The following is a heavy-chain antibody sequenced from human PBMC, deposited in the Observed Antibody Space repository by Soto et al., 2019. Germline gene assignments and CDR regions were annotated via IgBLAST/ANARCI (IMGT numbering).Heavy chain of an antibody. V-gene: IGHV4-59*01. D-gene: IGHD5-18*01. J-gene: IGHJ4*02. CDR2: IYYSGST. CDR3: ARTRGYSYGETGYYFDY. CDR1: GGSISSYY. Sequence: QVQLQESGPGLVKPSETLSLTCTVSGGSISSYYWSWIRQPPGKGLEWIGYIYYSGSTNYNPSLKSRVTISVATSKNQFSLKLSSVTAADTAVYYCARTRGYSYGETGYYFDYWGQGTLVTVSS.